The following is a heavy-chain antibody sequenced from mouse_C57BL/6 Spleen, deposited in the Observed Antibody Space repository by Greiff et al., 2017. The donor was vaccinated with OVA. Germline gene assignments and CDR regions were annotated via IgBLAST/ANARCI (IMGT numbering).Heavy chain of an antibody. Sequence: VKLVESGAELARPGASVKLSCKASGYTFTSYGISWVKQRTGQGLEWIGEIYPRSGNTYYNEKFKGKATLTADKSSSTAYMELRSLTSEDSAVYFCARGADYDGDGFAYWGQGTLVTVSA. V-gene: IGHV1-81*01. J-gene: IGHJ3*01. D-gene: IGHD2-4*01. CDR2: IYPRSGNT. CDR3: ARGADYDGDGFAY. CDR1: GYTFTSYG.